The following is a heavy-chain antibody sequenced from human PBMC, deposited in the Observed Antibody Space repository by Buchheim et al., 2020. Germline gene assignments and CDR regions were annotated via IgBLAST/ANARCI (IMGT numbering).Heavy chain of an antibody. Sequence: EVFLVESGGHLVQPGGSLRLSCAASGFTFSSYAMSWVRQAPGKGLEWVSAISGSGGSTYYADSVKGRFTISRDNSKNTLYLQMNSLRAEDTAVYYCAKDRRSLYCSGGSCYSGSLSHYGMDVWGQGTT. D-gene: IGHD2-15*01. V-gene: IGHV3-23*04. CDR3: AKDRRSLYCSGGSCYSGSLSHYGMDV. J-gene: IGHJ6*02. CDR1: GFTFSSYA. CDR2: ISGSGGST.